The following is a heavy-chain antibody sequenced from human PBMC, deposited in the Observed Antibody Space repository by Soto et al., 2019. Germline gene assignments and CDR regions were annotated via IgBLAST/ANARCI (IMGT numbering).Heavy chain of an antibody. CDR2: ISYGGST. V-gene: IGHV4-31*03. Sequence: QVQLQESGPGLVKPSQTLSLTCTVSGGSINSGGYCWSWIRQHPGKGLDSIGCISYGGSTSYDPSLQSRVTRSADTSKNHFSLKLTSVTAADTAVYYCSRGILVWGQGAPITVSS. J-gene: IGHJ4*02. CDR3: SRGILV. CDR1: GGSINSGGYC. D-gene: IGHD5-18*01.